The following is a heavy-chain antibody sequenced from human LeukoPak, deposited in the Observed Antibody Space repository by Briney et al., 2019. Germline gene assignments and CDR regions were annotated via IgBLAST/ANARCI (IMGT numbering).Heavy chain of an antibody. Sequence: GGSPRLSCAASGFSLSNYAMTWVRQAPGKGLEWVSGISGSGGSTYYADSVKGRFTISRDNSKNTLYLQMNSLRAEDTAVYYCARGYSSGWWGYYFDYWGQGTLVTVSS. CDR2: ISGSGGST. CDR1: GFSLSNYA. V-gene: IGHV3-23*01. D-gene: IGHD6-19*01. CDR3: ARGYSSGWWGYYFDY. J-gene: IGHJ4*02.